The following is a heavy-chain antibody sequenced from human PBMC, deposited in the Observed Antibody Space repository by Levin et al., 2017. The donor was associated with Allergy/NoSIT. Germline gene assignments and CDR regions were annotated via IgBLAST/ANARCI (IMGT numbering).Heavy chain of an antibody. CDR2: INPNSGGT. Sequence: ASVKVSCKASGYTFTGYYMHWVRQAPGQGLEWMGWINPNSGGTNYAQKFQGRVTMTRDTSISTAYMELSRLRSDDTAVYYCARRPPSPLELLDAFDIWGQGTMVTVSS. CDR3: ARRPPSPLELLDAFDI. J-gene: IGHJ3*02. V-gene: IGHV1-2*02. D-gene: IGHD1-7*01. CDR1: GYTFTGYY.